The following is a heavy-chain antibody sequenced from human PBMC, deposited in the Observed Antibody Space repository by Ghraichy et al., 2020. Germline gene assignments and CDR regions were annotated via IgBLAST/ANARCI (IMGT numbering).Heavy chain of an antibody. V-gene: IGHV4-39*07. CDR2: IYYSGST. D-gene: IGHD3-10*01. Sequence: SETLSLTCTVSGGSISSSSYYWGWIRQPPGKGLEWIGSIYYSGSTYYNPSLKSRVTISVDTSKNQFSLKLSSVTAADTAVYYCARHGLWFGEWGYYYYYGMDVWGQGTTVTVSS. J-gene: IGHJ6*02. CDR1: GGSISSSSYY. CDR3: ARHGLWFGEWGYYYYYGMDV.